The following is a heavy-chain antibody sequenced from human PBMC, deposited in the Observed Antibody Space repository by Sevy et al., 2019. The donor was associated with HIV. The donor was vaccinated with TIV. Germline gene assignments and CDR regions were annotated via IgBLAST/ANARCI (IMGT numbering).Heavy chain of an antibody. Sequence: GESLKISCAASGFTFSSYAMSWVRQAPGKGLEWVSAISHSGDGTYYADSVKGRCTISRDNSKNTLYLEMNSLRAEDTAVYYCAKGTLVVPTVIYYYYGMSVWGQGTTVTVSS. V-gene: IGHV3-23*01. CDR3: AKGTLVVPTVIYYYYGMSV. CDR1: GFTFSSYA. D-gene: IGHD2-2*02. CDR2: ISHSGDGT. J-gene: IGHJ6*02.